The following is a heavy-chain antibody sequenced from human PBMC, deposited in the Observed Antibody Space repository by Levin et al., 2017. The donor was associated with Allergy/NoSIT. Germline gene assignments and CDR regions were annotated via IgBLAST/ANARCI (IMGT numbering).Heavy chain of an antibody. CDR2: FDPEDGET. CDR1: GYTLTELS. CDR3: ATGSLSLGYCSGGSCYYNWFDP. J-gene: IGHJ5*02. Sequence: ASVKVSCKVSGYTLTELSMHWVRQAPGKGLEWMGGFDPEDGETIYAQKFQGRVTMTEDTSTDTAYIELSSLRSEDTAVYYCATGSLSLGYCSGGSCYYNWFDPWGQGTLVTVSS. V-gene: IGHV1-24*01. D-gene: IGHD2-15*01.